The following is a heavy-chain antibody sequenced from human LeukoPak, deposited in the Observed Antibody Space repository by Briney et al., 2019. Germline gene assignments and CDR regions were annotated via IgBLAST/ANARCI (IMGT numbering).Heavy chain of an antibody. D-gene: IGHD2-15*01. CDR2: MNPNSGNT. Sequence: RASVRVSCKASGYTFTSYDINWVRQATGQGLEWMGWMNPNSGNTGYAQKFQGRVTMTRNTSISTAYMELSSLRSENTAVYYCATYCSGGSCYSVRAFDIWGQGTMVTVSS. V-gene: IGHV1-8*01. J-gene: IGHJ3*02. CDR1: GYTFTSYD. CDR3: ATYCSGGSCYSVRAFDI.